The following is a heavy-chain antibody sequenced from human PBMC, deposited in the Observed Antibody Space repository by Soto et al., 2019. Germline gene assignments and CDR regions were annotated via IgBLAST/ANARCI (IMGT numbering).Heavy chain of an antibody. CDR2: IYYSGST. V-gene: IGHV4-59*01. CDR1: GGSISSYY. Sequence: SETLSLTCTVSGGSISSYYWSWIRQPPGKGLEWIGYIYYSGSTNYNPSLKSRVTISVDTSKNQFSLKLSPVTAADTAVYYCASLGPPSLRFLEWPQFGYYYYYMDVWGKGTTVTVSS. D-gene: IGHD3-3*01. CDR3: ASLGPPSLRFLEWPQFGYYYYYMDV. J-gene: IGHJ6*03.